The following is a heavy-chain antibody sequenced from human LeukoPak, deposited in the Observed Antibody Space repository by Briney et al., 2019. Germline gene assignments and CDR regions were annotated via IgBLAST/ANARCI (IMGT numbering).Heavy chain of an antibody. CDR3: AGDPFTDY. V-gene: IGHV3-48*02. CDR1: GFTFSSYS. D-gene: IGHD3-16*01. CDR2: ISSSSSTI. J-gene: IGHJ4*02. Sequence: GGSMRLSCAASGFTFSSYSMNWVRQAAGEGLEWVSYISSSSSTIYYADSVKGRFTISRDNAKNSLYLQMNSLRDEDTAVYCCAGDPFTDYWGQGTLVTVSS.